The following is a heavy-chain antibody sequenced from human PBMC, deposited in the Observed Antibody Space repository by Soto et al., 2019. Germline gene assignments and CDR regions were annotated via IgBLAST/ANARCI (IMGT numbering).Heavy chain of an antibody. J-gene: IGHJ4*02. Sequence: SETLSLTCAVSGGSISSGGYSWTWIRQPPGKGLEWIGYIYHSGSAYYNPSLKSRVTISVDRSKNQFSLKLSSVTAADTAVYYCARHEAPSGWYFDYWGQGTLVTVSS. V-gene: IGHV4-30-2*01. D-gene: IGHD6-19*01. CDR1: GGSISSGGYS. CDR2: IYHSGSA. CDR3: ARHEAPSGWYFDY.